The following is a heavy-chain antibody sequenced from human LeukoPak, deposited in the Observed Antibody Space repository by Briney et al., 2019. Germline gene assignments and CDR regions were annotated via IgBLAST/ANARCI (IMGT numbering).Heavy chain of an antibody. CDR1: GYTFSNYA. V-gene: IGHV1-3*01. CDR2: INAGNGYT. D-gene: IGHD3-3*01. Sequence: ASVKVSCKASGYTFSNYAMHWVRRAPGQRLEWMGWINAGNGYTKYSQKFQGRVTITRDTSATTAYMELSSLRSEDTAVYYCATFSWLLFAFDIWGQGTMVTVSS. J-gene: IGHJ3*02. CDR3: ATFSWLLFAFDI.